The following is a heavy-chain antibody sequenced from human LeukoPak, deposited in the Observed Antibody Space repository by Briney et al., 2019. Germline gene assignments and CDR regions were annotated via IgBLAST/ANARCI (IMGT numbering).Heavy chain of an antibody. Sequence: SETLSLTCAVYGGSFSGYYWSWIRQPPGKGLEWIGEINHSGSTNYNPSPKSRVTISVDTSKNQFSLKLSSVTAADTAVYYCARFKESGTVTTYPYGMDVWGQGTTVTVSS. CDR1: GGSFSGYY. J-gene: IGHJ6*02. CDR2: INHSGST. V-gene: IGHV4-34*01. D-gene: IGHD4-11*01. CDR3: ARFKESGTVTTYPYGMDV.